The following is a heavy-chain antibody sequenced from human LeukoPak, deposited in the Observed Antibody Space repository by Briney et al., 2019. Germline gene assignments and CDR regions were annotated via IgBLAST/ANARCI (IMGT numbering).Heavy chain of an antibody. CDR1: GYTFTSYD. J-gene: IGHJ6*03. Sequence: ASVKVSCKASGYTFTSYDINWVRQATGQGLEWMGWMNPNSGNTGYAQKFQGRVTMTRNTSISTAYMELSSLRSEDTAVYYCARVSVVPAATYYYYYYMDVWGKGTTVTVSS. V-gene: IGHV1-8*01. D-gene: IGHD2-2*01. CDR3: ARVSVVPAATYYYYYYMDV. CDR2: MNPNSGNT.